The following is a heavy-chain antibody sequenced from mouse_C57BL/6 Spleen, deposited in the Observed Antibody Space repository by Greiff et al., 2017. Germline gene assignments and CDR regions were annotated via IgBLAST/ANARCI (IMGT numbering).Heavy chain of an antibody. CDR3: TRKDCYYAMDY. CDR1: GYTFTDYE. J-gene: IGHJ4*01. V-gene: IGHV1-15*01. CDR2: IDPETGGT. Sequence: VQLQQSGAELVRPGASVTLSCKASGYTFTDYEMHWVKQTPVHGLEWIGAIDPETGGTAYNQKFKGKAILTADKSSSTAYMVLRSLTSEDSAVYYCTRKDCYYAMDYWGQGTSVTVSS.